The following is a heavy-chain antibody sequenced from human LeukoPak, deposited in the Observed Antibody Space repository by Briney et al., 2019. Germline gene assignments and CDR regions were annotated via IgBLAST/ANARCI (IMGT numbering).Heavy chain of an antibody. CDR3: ARADYDILTGML. Sequence: ASVKVSCKASGGTFSSFTISWVRQAPGQGLEWMGWINPNSGGTNYAQKFQGRVTMTRDTSISTAYMELSRLRSDDTAVYYCARADYDILTGMLWGQGTLVTVSS. CDR2: INPNSGGT. CDR1: GGTFSSFT. V-gene: IGHV1-2*02. J-gene: IGHJ4*02. D-gene: IGHD3-9*01.